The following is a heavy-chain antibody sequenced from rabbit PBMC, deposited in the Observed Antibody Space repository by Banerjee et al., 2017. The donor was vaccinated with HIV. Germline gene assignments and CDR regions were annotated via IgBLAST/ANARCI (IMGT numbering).Heavy chain of an antibody. J-gene: IGHJ4*01. CDR3: ARSDADVRYFNL. D-gene: IGHD6-1*01. Sequence: QEQLEESGGGLVKPEGSLTLTCKASGFSFSSGYDMCWVRQAPGKGLEWIACIYTGSGRTYYTSWAKGRFTISKTSSTTVTLQVPSLTAVDTATYFCARSDADVRYFNLWGPGTLVTVS. V-gene: IGHV1S45*01. CDR2: IYTGSGRT. CDR1: GFSFSSGYD.